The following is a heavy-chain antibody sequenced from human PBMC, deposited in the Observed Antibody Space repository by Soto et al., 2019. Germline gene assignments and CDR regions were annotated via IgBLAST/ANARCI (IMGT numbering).Heavy chain of an antibody. CDR1: GGSFSGYY. CDR3: ARALTSSVWFDP. J-gene: IGHJ5*01. D-gene: IGHD2-21*02. CDR2: INHSGST. V-gene: IGHV4-34*01. Sequence: SETLSLTCAVYGGSFSGYYWSWIRQPPGKGLEWIGEINHSGSTNYNPSLKSRVTISVDTSKNQFSLKLSSVTAADTAVYYCARALTSSVWFDPWGQGTTVTVSS.